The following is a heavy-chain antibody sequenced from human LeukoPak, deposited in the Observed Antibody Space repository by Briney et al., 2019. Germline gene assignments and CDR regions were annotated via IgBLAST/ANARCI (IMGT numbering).Heavy chain of an antibody. J-gene: IGHJ4*02. V-gene: IGHV3-74*01. CDR1: GDYW. CDR2: INSDGSWT. CDR3: VSFYETY. Sequence: GGSLRLSCAASGDYWMHWVRQAPGKGLVWVSHINSDGSWTSYADSVKGRFTISKDNAKNTVYLQMDSLRAEDTAVYYCVSFYETYWGRGTLVTVSS. D-gene: IGHD2/OR15-2a*01.